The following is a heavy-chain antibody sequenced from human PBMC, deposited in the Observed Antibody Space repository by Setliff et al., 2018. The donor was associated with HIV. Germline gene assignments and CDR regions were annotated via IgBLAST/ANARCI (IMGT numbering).Heavy chain of an antibody. CDR1: GFTFSSYW. CDR3: ARLSPPDDYGDLGGVDY. CDR2: INQNGREK. D-gene: IGHD4-17*01. J-gene: IGHJ4*02. Sequence: PGGSLRLSCAASGFTFSSYWMSWVRQAPGKGLEWVANINQNGREKYYVDSVKGRFTIYRHNAENSLFLQMDSLRAEDTAVYYCARLSPPDDYGDLGGVDYWGQGTLVTVSS. V-gene: IGHV3-7*01.